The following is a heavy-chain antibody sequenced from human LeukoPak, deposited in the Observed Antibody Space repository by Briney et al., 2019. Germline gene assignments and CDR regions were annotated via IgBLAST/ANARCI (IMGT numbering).Heavy chain of an antibody. D-gene: IGHD3-10*01. CDR2: IYYSGST. CDR1: GGSISSYY. Sequence: SETLSLTCTVSGGSISSYYWSWIRQPPGKGLEWIGYIYYSGSTNYNPSPKSRVTISVDTSKNQFSLKLSSVTAADTAVYYCARASYGSGSYHFDYWGQGTLVTVSS. J-gene: IGHJ4*02. CDR3: ARASYGSGSYHFDY. V-gene: IGHV4-59*08.